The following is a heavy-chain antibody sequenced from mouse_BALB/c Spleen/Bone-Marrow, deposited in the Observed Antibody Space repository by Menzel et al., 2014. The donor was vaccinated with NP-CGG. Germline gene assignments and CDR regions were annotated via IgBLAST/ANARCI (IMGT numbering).Heavy chain of an antibody. CDR2: IYPGDGDT. CDR3: ARGGISVDY. V-gene: IGHV1-80*01. CDR1: GYAFSTYW. J-gene: IGHJ2*01. Sequence: VQLPQSGAELVRPGSSVKISCKSSGYAFSTYWINWVKQRPGQGLEWIGQIYPGDGDTDFNGKFKGKATLTADRSSNTAYMEFSSLTSEDSAVYFCARGGISVDYWGQGTTLTVSS.